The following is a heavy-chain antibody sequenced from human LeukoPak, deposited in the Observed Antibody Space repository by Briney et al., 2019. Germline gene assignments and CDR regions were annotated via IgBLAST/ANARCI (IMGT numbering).Heavy chain of an antibody. D-gene: IGHD1-1*01. CDR2: ISYSGSAT. J-gene: IGHJ6*02. CDR3: ARRNWNVGGGLAV. CDR1: GFTFGSYE. Sequence: PGGSLRLSCAASGFTFGSYEMNWVRQAPGKGLEWVSYISYSGSATTYADSVKGRFTISRDNAKNSLYLQMNSLRAEDTAVYYCARRNWNVGGGLAVWGQGTTVTVSS. V-gene: IGHV3-48*03.